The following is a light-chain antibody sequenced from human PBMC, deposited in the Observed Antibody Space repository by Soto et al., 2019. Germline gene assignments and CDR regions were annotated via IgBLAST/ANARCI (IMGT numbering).Light chain of an antibody. CDR2: GAS. V-gene: IGKV3-20*01. J-gene: IGKJ1*01. CDR1: QSVSSTF. Sequence: EIVLTQSPGSLSLSPGERATLSCRASQSVSSTFFAWYQQRPGQAPRLLMYGASSRATGIPERFSGSGSGKDFTLTISRLEPEDVAVDYCQQFDSSVTFGQGTKVEIK. CDR3: QQFDSSVT.